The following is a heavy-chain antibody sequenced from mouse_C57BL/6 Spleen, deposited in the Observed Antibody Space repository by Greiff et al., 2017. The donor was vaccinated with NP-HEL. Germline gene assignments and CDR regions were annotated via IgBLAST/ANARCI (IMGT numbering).Heavy chain of an antibody. V-gene: IGHV1-82*01. Sequence: QVQLQQSGAELVKPGASVKISCKASGYAFSSSWMNWVKQRPGKGLEWIGRIYPGDGDTNYNGKFKGKATLTADKSSSTAYMQLSSLTSEDSAVYFCARPEIYYDYAWFAYWGQGTLVTVSA. CDR1: GYAFSSSW. CDR2: IYPGDGDT. J-gene: IGHJ3*01. D-gene: IGHD2-4*01. CDR3: ARPEIYYDYAWFAY.